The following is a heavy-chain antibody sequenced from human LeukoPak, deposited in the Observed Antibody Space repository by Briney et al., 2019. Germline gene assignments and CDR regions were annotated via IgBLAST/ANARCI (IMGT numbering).Heavy chain of an antibody. CDR1: GYTFTSYG. CDR2: ISAYNGNT. V-gene: IGHV1-18*01. J-gene: IGHJ5*02. Sequence: ASVKFSCKASGYTFTSYGISWWRQPPGQGLEWWGWISAYNGNTNYAQKLQGRVTMTTDTSTSTAYMELRSLRSDDTAVYYCARDLTRWNYGSGYPWGQGTLVTVSS. CDR3: ARDLTRWNYGSGYP. D-gene: IGHD3-10*01.